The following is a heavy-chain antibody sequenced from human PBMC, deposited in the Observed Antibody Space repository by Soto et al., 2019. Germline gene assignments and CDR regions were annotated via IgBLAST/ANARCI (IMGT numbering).Heavy chain of an antibody. D-gene: IGHD3-3*01. CDR3: ARAGGYDFWSGSYYYYGMDV. CDR2: IYYSGST. V-gene: IGHV4-39*01. Sequence: SETLSLTCTVSGLSIRSSSYYWGWIRQPPGKGLEWIGSIYYSGSTYYNPSLKSRVTISVDTSKNQFSLKLSSVTAADTAVYYCARAGGYDFWSGSYYYYGMDVWGQGTTVTVSS. J-gene: IGHJ6*02. CDR1: GLSIRSSSYY.